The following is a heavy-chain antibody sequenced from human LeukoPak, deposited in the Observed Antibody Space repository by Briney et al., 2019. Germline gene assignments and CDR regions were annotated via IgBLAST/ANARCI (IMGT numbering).Heavy chain of an antibody. CDR2: IRGKVYGETT. CDR3: ARHSGSLDS. J-gene: IGHJ4*02. D-gene: IGHD1-26*01. CDR1: GFTFGDHA. Sequence: PGGSLRLSCAASGFTFGDHAMSWVRQAPGEGLEWVGFIRGKVYGETTEYAASVQGRFTISKDDSRTIAYLQMNSLKPEDTAVYYCARHSGSLDSWGQGTLVTVSS. V-gene: IGHV3-49*04.